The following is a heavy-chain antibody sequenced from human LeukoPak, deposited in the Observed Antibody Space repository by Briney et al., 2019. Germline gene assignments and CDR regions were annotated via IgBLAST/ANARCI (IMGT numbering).Heavy chain of an antibody. V-gene: IGHV3-21*01. J-gene: IGHJ4*02. CDR3: ARDRPYYESSGYYYHY. Sequence: GGSLRLSCAASGFIFSTYSMTWVRQAPGKGLEWVSSIRGSSVYTYYADSVKGRFTISRDNAKNSLYLQMNSLRAEDTAVYYCARDRPYYESSGYYYHYWGEGTLVTVSS. CDR1: GFIFSTYS. D-gene: IGHD3-22*01. CDR2: IRGSSVYT.